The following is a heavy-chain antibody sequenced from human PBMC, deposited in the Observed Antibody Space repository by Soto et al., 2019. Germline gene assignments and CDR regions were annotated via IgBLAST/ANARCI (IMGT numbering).Heavy chain of an antibody. CDR3: ARGRRTDDYGSGRPGMDC. CDR2: IYYSGST. CDR1: GGSISSYY. Sequence: SETLSLTCTVSGGSISSYYWSWIRQPPGKGLEWIGYIYYSGSTNYNPSLKSRVTISVDTSKNQFSLKLSSVTAADTAVYYCARGRRTDDYGSGRPGMDCWGKGTRVIVGS. J-gene: IGHJ6*04. V-gene: IGHV4-59*01. D-gene: IGHD3-10*01.